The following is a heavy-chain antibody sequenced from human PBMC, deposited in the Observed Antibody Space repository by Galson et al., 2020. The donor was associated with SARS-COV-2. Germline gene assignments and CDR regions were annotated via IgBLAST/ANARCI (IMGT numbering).Heavy chain of an antibody. D-gene: IGHD3-10*01. V-gene: IGHV4-39*07. CDR3: VRGYYGAGSPGYYYMDV. J-gene: IGHJ6*03. CDR2: IYNSGST. CDR1: GDSLTRTHHY. Sequence: SETMSLTCSVSGDSLTRTHHYWGWIRQPPGKGLEWSGTIYNSGSTYHNPSLKSRVAESLDASGNRVTISVDASKSQFSLKLSSVTAADTAVYYCVRGYYGAGSPGYYYMDVWGRGTTVTVSS.